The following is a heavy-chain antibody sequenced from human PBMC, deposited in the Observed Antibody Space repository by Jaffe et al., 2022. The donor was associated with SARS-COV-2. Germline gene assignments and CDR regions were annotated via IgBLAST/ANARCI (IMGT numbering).Heavy chain of an antibody. Sequence: EVQLVESGGGLVQPGRSLRLSCAASGFTFDDYAMHWVRQAPGKGLEWVSGISWNSGSIGYADSVKGRFTISRDNAKNSLYLQMNSLRAEDTALYYCAKDISSQTRDGYNTFDYWGQGTLVTVSS. V-gene: IGHV3-9*01. CDR2: ISWNSGSI. J-gene: IGHJ4*02. D-gene: IGHD5-12*01. CDR1: GFTFDDYA. CDR3: AKDISSQTRDGYNTFDY.